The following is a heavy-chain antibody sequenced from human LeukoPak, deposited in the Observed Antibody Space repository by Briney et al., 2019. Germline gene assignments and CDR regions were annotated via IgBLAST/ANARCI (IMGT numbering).Heavy chain of an antibody. CDR1: GYSFTSYW. Sequence: GESLKISCKGSGYSFTSYWIGWVRQMPGKGLEWMGIIYPGDSDTGYSPSFQGQVTISADKSISTAYLQWSSLKASDTAMYYCARQGVFMVRGVTHHDAFDIWGQGTMVTVSS. J-gene: IGHJ3*02. CDR2: IYPGDSDT. V-gene: IGHV5-51*01. D-gene: IGHD3-10*01. CDR3: ARQGVFMVRGVTHHDAFDI.